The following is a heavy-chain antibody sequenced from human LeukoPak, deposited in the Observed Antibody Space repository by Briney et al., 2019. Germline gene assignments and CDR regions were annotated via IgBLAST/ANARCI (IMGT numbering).Heavy chain of an antibody. CDR1: GYTFTSYN. CDR3: ARDVAGSWGYFDY. CDR2: VNPSTGSS. D-gene: IGHD6-19*01. Sequence: APVKVSCKASGYTFTSYNIHWVRQAPGQGLEWMGIVNPSTGSSSYAQKFQGRVSMTRDTSTSTVDMELSSLRSEDTAVFYCARDVAGSWGYFDYWGQGTLVTVSS. V-gene: IGHV1-46*01. J-gene: IGHJ4*02.